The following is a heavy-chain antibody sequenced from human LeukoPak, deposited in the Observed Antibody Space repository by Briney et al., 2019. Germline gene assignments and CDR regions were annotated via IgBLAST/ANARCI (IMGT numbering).Heavy chain of an antibody. CDR2: IFYSGST. Sequence: SETLSLTCTVSGGSISSSSYYWGWIRQPPGKGLEWIGTIFYSGSTYYNPSLKSRVTVSLDTSKNQFSLKLSSVTAADTAVYYCARDNNGDSSSWFDWGQGTLVTVSS. CDR3: ARDNNGDSSSWFD. J-gene: IGHJ4*02. CDR1: GGSISSSSYY. V-gene: IGHV4-39*07. D-gene: IGHD6-13*01.